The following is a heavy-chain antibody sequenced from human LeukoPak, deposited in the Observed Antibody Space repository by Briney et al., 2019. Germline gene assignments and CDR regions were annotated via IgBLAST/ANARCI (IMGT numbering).Heavy chain of an antibody. J-gene: IGHJ4*02. CDR1: GYTFTGYY. D-gene: IGHD3-22*01. V-gene: IGHV1-2*02. Sequence: VASVKVSCKASGYTFTGYYMHWVRQAPGQGLEWMGWINPNSGGTNYAQKFQGRVTMTRNTSISTAYMELSSLRSEDTAVYYCARTQIQYYYDSSGYPDYWGQGTLVTVSS. CDR2: INPNSGGT. CDR3: ARTQIQYYYDSSGYPDY.